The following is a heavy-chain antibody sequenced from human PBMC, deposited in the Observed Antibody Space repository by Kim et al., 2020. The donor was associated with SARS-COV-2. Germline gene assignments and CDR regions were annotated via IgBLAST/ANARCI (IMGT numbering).Heavy chain of an antibody. CDR2: ISYDGSTG. CDR3: ARHRGPTFNGGWYDY. CDR1: GFTFSNYA. V-gene: IGHV3-30*04. Sequence: GGSLRLSCAASGFTFSNYAMHWVRQAPGKGLEWVAIISYDGSTGYYADSVKGRFTVSRDNSKNTLFLEMNSLRAEDTAVYYCARHRGPTFNGGWYDYWG. D-gene: IGHD3-10*01. J-gene: IGHJ5*01.